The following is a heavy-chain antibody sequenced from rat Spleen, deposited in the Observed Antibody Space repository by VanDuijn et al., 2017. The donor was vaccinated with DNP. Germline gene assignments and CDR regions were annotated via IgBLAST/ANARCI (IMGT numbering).Heavy chain of an antibody. CDR3: ARGSSSIYWYFDF. Sequence: EVQLVESGGGLVQPGRSLTLSCAASGFTFRDYYMAWVRQAPKKGLEWVASIIYDGTSTYYGDSVKGRFTISRDNAKSTLYLQMNSLRSEDTATYYCARGSSSIYWYFDFWGPGTMVTVSS. D-gene: IGHD1-2*01. J-gene: IGHJ1*01. V-gene: IGHV5-22*01. CDR1: GFTFRDYY. CDR2: IIYDGTST.